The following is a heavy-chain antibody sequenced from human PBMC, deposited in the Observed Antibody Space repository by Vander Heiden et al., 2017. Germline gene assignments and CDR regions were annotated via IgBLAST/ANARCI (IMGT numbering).Heavy chain of an antibody. Sequence: EVQLVESGGGLIQPGGSLRLSCAASGFSVSSNFINWVRQAPGKGLEWVAVSYSGGRTYYADSVKGRFTISSDNSKNTVFLQMNSLRAEDGAVYYCARANCSGGPCPFDYWGQGTRVTVSS. D-gene: IGHD2-15*01. CDR1: GFSVSSNF. J-gene: IGHJ4*02. V-gene: IGHV3-53*01. CDR3: ARANCSGGPCPFDY. CDR2: SYSGGRT.